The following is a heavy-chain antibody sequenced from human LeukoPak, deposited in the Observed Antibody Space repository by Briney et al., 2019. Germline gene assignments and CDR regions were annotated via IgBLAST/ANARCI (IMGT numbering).Heavy chain of an antibody. J-gene: IGHJ4*02. Sequence: SSETLSLTCAVYGGSFSGYYWSWIRQPPGKGLEWIGEINHSGSTNYNPSLKSRVTMSVDTSKNQFSLKLSSVTAADTAVYYCAYPPYSMSPQWGQGTLVTVSS. CDR1: GGSFSGYY. CDR3: AYPPYSMSPQ. CDR2: INHSGST. V-gene: IGHV4-34*01. D-gene: IGHD6-13*01.